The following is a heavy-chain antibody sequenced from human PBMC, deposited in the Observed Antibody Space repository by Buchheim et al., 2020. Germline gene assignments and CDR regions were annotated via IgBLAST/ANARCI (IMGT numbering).Heavy chain of an antibody. Sequence: QVQLVQSGAEVKKPGASVKVSCKASGYTFTGYYMHWVRQAPGQGLEWMGWINPNSGGTNYAQKFKGRVTMTRDTSISTAYMELSRLRSDDTAVYYCARDLYYYDSSGYYPAYYYGMDVWGQGTT. CDR3: ARDLYYYDSSGYYPAYYYGMDV. CDR1: GYTFTGYY. J-gene: IGHJ6*02. V-gene: IGHV1-2*02. D-gene: IGHD3-22*01. CDR2: INPNSGGT.